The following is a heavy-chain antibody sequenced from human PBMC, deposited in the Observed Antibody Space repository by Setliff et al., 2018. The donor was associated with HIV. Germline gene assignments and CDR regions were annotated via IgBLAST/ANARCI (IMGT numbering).Heavy chain of an antibody. J-gene: IGHJ4*02. CDR1: GDSISSGGYY. V-gene: IGHV4-31*03. Sequence: SETLSLTCTVSGDSISSGGYYWSWIRQFPGKGLEWIGYIYYSGSTYYNPSLQSRLTMSVDTSKNQFSLRLSSLTAADTAVYFCARDLRGARWYFDYWSQGTLVTVSS. CDR2: IYYSGST. CDR3: ARDLRGARWYFDY. D-gene: IGHD3-10*01.